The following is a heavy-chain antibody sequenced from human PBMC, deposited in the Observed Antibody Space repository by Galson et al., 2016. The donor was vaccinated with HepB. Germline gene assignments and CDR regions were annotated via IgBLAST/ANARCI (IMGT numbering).Heavy chain of an antibody. J-gene: IGHJ6*03. CDR1: GFIFSTYS. D-gene: IGHD2-15*01. CDR3: ARDIRWHGDYMDV. CDR2: ISSSGSTM. V-gene: IGHV3-48*02. Sequence: SLRLSCAASGFIFSTYSLNWVRQAPGKGLEWVSYISSSGSTMYYAESVKGRFTISRDNAKNSLYLQMNSLRDEDTAVYYCARDIRWHGDYMDVWGKGTTVTVSS.